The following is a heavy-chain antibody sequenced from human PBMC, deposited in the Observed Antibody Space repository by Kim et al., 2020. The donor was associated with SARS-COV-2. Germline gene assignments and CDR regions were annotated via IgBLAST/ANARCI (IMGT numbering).Heavy chain of an antibody. CDR1: GFTFSNYA. J-gene: IGHJ4*02. CDR2: ISGSGDRI. D-gene: IGHD5-12*01. CDR3: AKDGTSHGYNYFDY. Sequence: GGSLRLSCAASGFTFSNYAMSWVRQAPGKGLEWVSAISGSGDRIYYADSVKGRFTISRDNSKNTLYLQMNSLRAEHTAVYYCAKDGTSHGYNYFDYWGQGTLVTVSS. V-gene: IGHV3-23*01.